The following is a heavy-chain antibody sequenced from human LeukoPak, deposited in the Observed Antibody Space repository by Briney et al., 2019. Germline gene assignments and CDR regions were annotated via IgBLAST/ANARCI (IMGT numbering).Heavy chain of an antibody. CDR3: ARAEGGTTGGFDP. D-gene: IGHD1-7*01. CDR2: TYYKSKWYN. J-gene: IGHJ5*02. V-gene: IGHV6-1*01. Sequence: SQTLSLTCAISGDSVSNKNAAWNWIRQSPSRALEWLGKTYYKSKWYNDYATSVKSRITINPDTSKNQISLQLNSVTPEDTAIYYCARAEGGTTGGFDPWGQGTLVTVSS. CDR1: GDSVSNKNAA.